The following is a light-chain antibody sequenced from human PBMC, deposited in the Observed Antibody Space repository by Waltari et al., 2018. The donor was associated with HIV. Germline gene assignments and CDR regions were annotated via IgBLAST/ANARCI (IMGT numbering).Light chain of an antibody. Sequence: DIVLTQSPDSMSVSLGERATINCKSRQSLLYSSHNRNYLAWYQQKPRQPPKLLIYWASIRASGVPDRFSGSGSGTDFTLTINSIQAEDVALYYCQQYNKWPLTFGGGTKVEIK. CDR1: QSLLYSSHNRNY. V-gene: IGKV4-1*01. J-gene: IGKJ4*01. CDR3: QQYNKWPLT. CDR2: WAS.